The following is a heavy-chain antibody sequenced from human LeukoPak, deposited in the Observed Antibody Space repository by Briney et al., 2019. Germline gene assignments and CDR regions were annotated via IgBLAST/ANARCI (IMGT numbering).Heavy chain of an antibody. J-gene: IGHJ5*02. CDR3: ARDEHDYGGHSGWFDP. CDR2: IYYSGST. CDR1: GDSISSSSYY. D-gene: IGHD4-23*01. Sequence: SETLSLTCTVSGDSISSSSYYWGWIRQPPGKGLEWIGTIYYSGSTYYNSSLKSRVTISVDTSKNQFSLKLSSVTAADTAVYYCARDEHDYGGHSGWFDPWGQGTLVTVSS. V-gene: IGHV4-39*07.